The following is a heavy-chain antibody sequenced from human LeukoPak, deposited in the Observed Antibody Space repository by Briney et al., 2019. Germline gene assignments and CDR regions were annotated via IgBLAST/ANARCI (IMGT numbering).Heavy chain of an antibody. CDR3: ARSAAALYYFDY. CDR1: GYTFTGYY. V-gene: IGHV1-2*02. J-gene: IGHJ4*02. D-gene: IGHD6-13*01. Sequence: GASVKVSCKASGYTFTGYYMHWVRQAPGQGLEWMGWINPNSGGTNYAQKFQGRVTMTRDTSISTAYMELSRLRSDDTGVYYCARSAAALYYFDYWGQGTLVTVSS. CDR2: INPNSGGT.